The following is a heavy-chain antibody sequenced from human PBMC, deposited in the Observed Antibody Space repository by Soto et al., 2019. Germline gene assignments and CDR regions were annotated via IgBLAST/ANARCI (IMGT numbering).Heavy chain of an antibody. Sequence: PSETLSLTCTVSGGSITGGSISSTTYYWGWMRQPPGKGLEWIASFFIGGNTYYNPSLKSRVTISVDKSKNQFSLKLSSVTAADTAVYHCARVAAAGTYFDYWGQGTLVTVSS. D-gene: IGHD6-13*01. CDR2: FFIGGNT. V-gene: IGHV4-39*07. J-gene: IGHJ4*02. CDR1: GGSITGGSISSTTYY. CDR3: ARVAAAGTYFDY.